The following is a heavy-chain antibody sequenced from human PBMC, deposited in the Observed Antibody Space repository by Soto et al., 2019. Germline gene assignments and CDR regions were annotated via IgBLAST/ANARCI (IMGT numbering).Heavy chain of an antibody. J-gene: IGHJ4*02. CDR3: AGESGIAAHIDY. D-gene: IGHD6-13*01. CDR1: GHTFTGYY. CDR2: INPNRGGT. Sequence: QVQLVQSGAEVKKPGASVKVSCKASGHTFTGYYMPWVRQAPGLGIEWMGWINPNRGGTNYAQKFQGRVTMNRDTSISTAYMELSRLRSDDTAVYYCAGESGIAAHIDYWGQGTLVTVSS. V-gene: IGHV1-2*02.